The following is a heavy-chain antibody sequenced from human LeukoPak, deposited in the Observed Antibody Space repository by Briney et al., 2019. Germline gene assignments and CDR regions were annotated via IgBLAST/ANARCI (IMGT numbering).Heavy chain of an antibody. Sequence: GGSLRLSCAASGFTFSSYAMSWVRQALGKGLEWVGRIKSKTDGGTTDYAAPVKGRFTISRDDSKNTLYLQMNSLKTEDTAVYYCTTDSSGWFGKFDYWGQGTLVTVSS. CDR2: IKSKTDGGTT. CDR3: TTDSSGWFGKFDY. D-gene: IGHD6-19*01. CDR1: GFTFSSYA. J-gene: IGHJ4*02. V-gene: IGHV3-15*01.